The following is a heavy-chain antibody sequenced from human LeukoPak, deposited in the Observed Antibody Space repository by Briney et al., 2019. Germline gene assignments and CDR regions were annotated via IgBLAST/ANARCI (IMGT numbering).Heavy chain of an antibody. J-gene: IGHJ4*02. D-gene: IGHD6-19*01. Sequence: ETLSLTCTVSGGSISSSSYYWGWIRQPPGKGLEWIGSIYYSGSTYYNPSLKSRVTTSVDTSKNQFSLKLSSVTAADTAVYYCASLYSSGWSYSQPFDYWGQGTLVTVSS. CDR1: GGSISSSSYY. CDR2: IYYSGST. V-gene: IGHV4-39*01. CDR3: ASLYSSGWSYSQPFDY.